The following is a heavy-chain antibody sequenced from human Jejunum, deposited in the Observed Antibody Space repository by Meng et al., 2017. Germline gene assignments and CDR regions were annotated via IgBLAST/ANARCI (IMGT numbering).Heavy chain of an antibody. D-gene: IGHD3-16*01. CDR3: SNYVWGSPPTGVLS. CDR2: MYHGGST. J-gene: IGHJ5*02. Sequence: QVQLQESGPGLVKPSGTPSLTCAVSGVSISSNHWWSWVRQPPGKGLEWIGEMYHGGSTNYNPSLKSRVNISVDKSKNQFSLKLTSVTAADTGVYYCSNYVWGSPPTGVLSWGQGTLVTVSS. V-gene: IGHV4-4*02. CDR1: GVSISSNHW.